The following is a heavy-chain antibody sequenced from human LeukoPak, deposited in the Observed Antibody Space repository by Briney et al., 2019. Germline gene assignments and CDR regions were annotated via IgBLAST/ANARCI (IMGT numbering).Heavy chain of an antibody. J-gene: IGHJ4*02. D-gene: IGHD1-26*01. CDR3: ARDRFSGSHYFDY. V-gene: IGHV4-59*01. CDR1: GGSISSYY. Sequence: PSETLSLTCTVSGGSISSYYWSWIRQPPGKGLKWIGYIYYSGSTNYNPSLKSRVTISVDTSKNQFSLKLSSVTAADTAVYYCARDRFSGSHYFDYWGQGTLVTVSS. CDR2: IYYSGST.